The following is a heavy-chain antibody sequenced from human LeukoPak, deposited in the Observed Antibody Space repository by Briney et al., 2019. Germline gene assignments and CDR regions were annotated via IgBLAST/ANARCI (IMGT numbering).Heavy chain of an antibody. V-gene: IGHV3-48*01. CDR1: GFTFSTYS. CDR3: SHFYGNYDSFFDS. Sequence: PGGSLRLSCAASGFTFSTYSMNWVRQAPGKGLEWVSFIDTGTSTIYYADSVKGRFTISKDNAKNSLFLQMDSLRVEDTAVYYCSHFYGNYDSFFDSGGQEPLVPVSS. CDR2: IDTGTSTI. J-gene: IGHJ4*02. D-gene: IGHD3-22*01.